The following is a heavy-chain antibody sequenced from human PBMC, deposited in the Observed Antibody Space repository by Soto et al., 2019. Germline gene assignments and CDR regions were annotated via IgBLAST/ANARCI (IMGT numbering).Heavy chain of an antibody. CDR1: GFTFSNCA. CDR3: AKRFYREEDGYNFFDS. D-gene: IGHD5-12*01. CDR2: ISGRGGST. V-gene: IGHV3-23*01. J-gene: IGHJ4*02. Sequence: GGSLRLSCSASGFTFSNCAMSWVRQAPGKGLEWVSTISGRGGSTYYADSVKGRLTISRDNSKNTLFLQMNSLRAEDTAVYYCAKRFYREEDGYNFFDSWGQGTLVTVSA.